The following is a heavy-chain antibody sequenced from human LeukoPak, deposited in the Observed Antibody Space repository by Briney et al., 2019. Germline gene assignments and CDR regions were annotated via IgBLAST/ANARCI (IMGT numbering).Heavy chain of an antibody. CDR3: IVGATPGAFDI. CDR2: ITGDGSST. CDR1: GFTFSNYW. V-gene: IGHV3-74*01. J-gene: IGHJ3*02. D-gene: IGHD1-26*01. Sequence: GGSLRLSCAASGFTFSNYWMHWVRQAPGKGLVWVSRITGDGSSTSYADSVNGRFTISRDNAKNTLYLQMNSLRAEDTAVYYCIVGATPGAFDIWGQGTMVTVFS.